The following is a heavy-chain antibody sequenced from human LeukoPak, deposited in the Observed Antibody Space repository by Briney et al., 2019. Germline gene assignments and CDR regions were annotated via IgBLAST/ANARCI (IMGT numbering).Heavy chain of an antibody. CDR1: GYTFTGYY. CDR3: ARGTTVTTRGWFDP. J-gene: IGHJ5*02. D-gene: IGHD4-11*01. Sequence: ASVKVSCKASGYTFTGYYMHWVRQAPGQGLEWMGWINPNSGGTNYAQKFQGRVTMTRDTSISTAYMELSRLRSDDTAVYYCARGTTVTTRGWFDPWGQGTLVTVSS. CDR2: INPNSGGT. V-gene: IGHV1-2*02.